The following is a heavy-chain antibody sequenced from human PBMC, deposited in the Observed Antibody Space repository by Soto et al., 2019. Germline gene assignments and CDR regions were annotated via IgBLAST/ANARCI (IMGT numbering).Heavy chain of an antibody. Sequence: GGSLRLSCAASGFTFSSYSMNWVRQAPGKGLEWVSYISSSSTIYYADSVKGRFTISRDNAKNTVYLQMNSLRAEDTAVYYCAKDLDATVFNFDYWGQGTLVTVSS. V-gene: IGHV3-48*01. CDR1: GFTFSSYS. D-gene: IGHD2-2*01. J-gene: IGHJ4*02. CDR2: ISSSSTI. CDR3: AKDLDATVFNFDY.